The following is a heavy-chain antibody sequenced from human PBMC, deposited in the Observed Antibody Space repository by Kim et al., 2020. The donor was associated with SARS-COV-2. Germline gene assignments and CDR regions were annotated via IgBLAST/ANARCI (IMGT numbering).Heavy chain of an antibody. V-gene: IGHV3-30*18. Sequence: GGSLRLSCEASGFTFKTYGMHWVRQAPGKGLEWVALISYDGGSTSYADSVRGRFTISRDNSMNTLSLQMNNLRADDTAVYYCAKSLFGSSPQENSDHWGQGTLVAVSS. CDR3: AKSLFGSSPQENSDH. CDR2: ISYDGGST. J-gene: IGHJ4*02. D-gene: IGHD3-10*01. CDR1: GFTFKTYG.